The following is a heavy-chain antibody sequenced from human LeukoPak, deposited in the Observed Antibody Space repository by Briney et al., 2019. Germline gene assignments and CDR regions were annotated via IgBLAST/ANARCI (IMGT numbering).Heavy chain of an antibody. Sequence: GGSLRLSCAASGFTFSSYEMNWVRQAPGKGLEWVSYISSSGSTIYYADSVKGRFTISRDNAKNSLYLQMNSLRAEDTAVYYCAKGLYYYGSGNDYWGQGTLVTVSS. CDR3: AKGLYYYGSGNDY. CDR2: ISSSGSTI. CDR1: GFTFSSYE. V-gene: IGHV3-48*03. D-gene: IGHD3-10*01. J-gene: IGHJ4*02.